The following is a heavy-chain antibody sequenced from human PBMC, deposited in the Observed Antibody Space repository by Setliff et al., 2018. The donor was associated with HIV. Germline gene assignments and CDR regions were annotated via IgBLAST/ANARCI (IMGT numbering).Heavy chain of an antibody. V-gene: IGHV3-23*01. Sequence: GESLKISCAVSGFTFSNYIMDWIRQAPGRGLEWVSTITDSGAGTFYPDSVRGRFTISRDNAKNTLYLQMNSLRVEDTAVYFCARRDSDNGHNYYYVGVWGKGTTVTVSS. J-gene: IGHJ6*03. CDR1: GFTFSNYI. CDR2: ITDSGAGT. CDR3: ARRDSDNGHNYYYVGV. D-gene: IGHD2-15*01.